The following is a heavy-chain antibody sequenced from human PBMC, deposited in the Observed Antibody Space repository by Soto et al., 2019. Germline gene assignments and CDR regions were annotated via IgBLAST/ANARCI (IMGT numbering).Heavy chain of an antibody. J-gene: IGHJ4*02. CDR2: IWYDGSNK. CDR1: GFIFNEYG. CDR3: ARWGCSGSNCNLNQRSFDL. V-gene: IGHV3-33*03. Sequence: QVQLVESGGGVVQPGRSLRLSCAASGFIFNEYGMHWVRQAPGKGLEWVAVIWYDGSNKYYADSVKGRFTFSRYNSKNTMSLQMNSLRVEDTAVYYCARWGCSGSNCNLNQRSFDLWGQGTLVTVSS. D-gene: IGHD2-15*01.